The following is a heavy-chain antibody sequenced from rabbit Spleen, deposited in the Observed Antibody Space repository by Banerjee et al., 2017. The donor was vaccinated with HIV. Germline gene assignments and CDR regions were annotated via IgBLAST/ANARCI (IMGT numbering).Heavy chain of an antibody. CDR1: GFSFSNSYW. V-gene: IGHV1S45*01. CDR3: ARDGAGGSYFAL. Sequence: QQQLVESGGGLVKPEGSLTLTCIASGFSFSNSYWICWVRQAPGKGLEWIGCIYPDHSGSTAYTTWAKGRFTISKTSSTTVTLQMTSLTAADTATYFCARDGAGGSYFALWGPGTLVTVS. D-gene: IGHD8-1*01. J-gene: IGHJ4*01. CDR2: IYPDHSGST.